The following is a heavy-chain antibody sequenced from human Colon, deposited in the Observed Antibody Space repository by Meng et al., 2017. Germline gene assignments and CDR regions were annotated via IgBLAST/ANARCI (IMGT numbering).Heavy chain of an antibody. J-gene: IGHJ3*01. CDR2: LYTDGNI. CDR1: GDSITSGRYA. CDR3: ERMGYYDSSGYCVSCGAFDL. V-gene: IGHV4-61*02. D-gene: IGHD3-22*01. Sequence: SETLSLTCTISGDSITSGRYAWSWIRQPAGRGLEWIGRLYTDGNINYNPSVTGRVSISVDASESQFSLKLSSVSAADTAVYYCERMGYYDSSGYCVSCGAFDLWGRGKMVTVSS.